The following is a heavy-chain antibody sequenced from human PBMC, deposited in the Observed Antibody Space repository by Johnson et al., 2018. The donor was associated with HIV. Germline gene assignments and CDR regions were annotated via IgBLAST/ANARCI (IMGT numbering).Heavy chain of an antibody. J-gene: IGHJ3*02. D-gene: IGHD3-22*01. CDR3: AVVQWLPDDVFNI. Sequence: VQLVESGGGVVRPGGSLRLSCVGSGFTFSTNWMHWVRQAPGKGLVWVSRINSDGSSTSYADSVKGRFTISRDNAKNTLYLQMDSLGAEDSDVYYCAVVQWLPDDVFNIWGQGTMVTVSS. CDR2: INSDGSST. CDR1: GFTFSTNW. V-gene: IGHV3-74*02.